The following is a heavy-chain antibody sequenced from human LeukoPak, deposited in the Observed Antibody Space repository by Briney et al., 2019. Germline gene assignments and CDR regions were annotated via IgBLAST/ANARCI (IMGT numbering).Heavy chain of an antibody. D-gene: IGHD3-22*01. Sequence: SVKVSCKASGGTFSSYAISWVRQAPGQGLEWMGRIIPILGIANYAQKFQGRVTITADKSTSTAYMELSSLRSEDTAVYYCARVSDDSSGCPLFDYWGQGTLVTVSS. CDR2: IIPILGIA. V-gene: IGHV1-69*04. J-gene: IGHJ4*02. CDR1: GGTFSSYA. CDR3: ARVSDDSSGCPLFDY.